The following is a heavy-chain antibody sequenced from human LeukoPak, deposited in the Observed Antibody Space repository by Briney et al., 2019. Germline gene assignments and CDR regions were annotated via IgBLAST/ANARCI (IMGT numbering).Heavy chain of an antibody. Sequence: PSETLSLTCTVSGGSISSYYWSWIRQPPGKGLEWIGYIYYSGSTNYNPSLKSRVTISVDTSKDQFSLKLSSVTAADTAVYYCARQEDSSGWYFDYWGQETLVTVSS. J-gene: IGHJ4*02. CDR3: ARQEDSSGWYFDY. CDR2: IYYSGST. CDR1: GGSISSYY. D-gene: IGHD6-19*01. V-gene: IGHV4-59*08.